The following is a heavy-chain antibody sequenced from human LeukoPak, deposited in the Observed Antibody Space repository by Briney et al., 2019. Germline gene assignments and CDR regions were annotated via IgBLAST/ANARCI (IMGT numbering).Heavy chain of an antibody. CDR3: ARDRVGATPHPPDY. V-gene: IGHV4-30-4*08. CDR1: GGSISSGDYY. D-gene: IGHD1-26*01. J-gene: IGHJ4*02. CDR2: IYYSGST. Sequence: SETLSLTCTVSGGSISSGDYYWSWIRQPPGKGLEWIGYIYYSGSTYYNPSLKSRVTISVDTSKNQFSLKLSSVTAADTAVYYCARDRVGATPHPPDYWGQGTLVTVSS.